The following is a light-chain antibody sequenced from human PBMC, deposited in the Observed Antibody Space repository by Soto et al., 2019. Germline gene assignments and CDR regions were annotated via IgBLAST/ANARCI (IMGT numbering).Light chain of an antibody. Sequence: QSALTQPPSASGSPGQSVTISCTGTSSDVGGYNYVSWYQQHPGKAPKLLIYEVSKRPSGVPDRFSGSKSGSTASLTVSGLQAEDEADYYCSLYVGSNNSYVFGTGTKLTVL. CDR1: SSDVGGYNY. CDR2: EVS. V-gene: IGLV2-8*01. J-gene: IGLJ1*01. CDR3: SLYVGSNNSYV.